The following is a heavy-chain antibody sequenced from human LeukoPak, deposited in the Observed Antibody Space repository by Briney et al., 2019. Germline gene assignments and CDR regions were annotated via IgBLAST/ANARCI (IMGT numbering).Heavy chain of an antibody. J-gene: IGHJ4*02. CDR1: GDSVSGSPAV. D-gene: IGHD3-10*01. CDR2: AYYRSKWYI. V-gene: IGHV6-1*01. CDR3: ARGAVRGNTNFDY. Sequence: NRSQTLSLTCAISGDSVSGSPAVWNWIRQSPSRGLEWLRRAYYRSKWYIDYAVSVNGRITITPDTSKNQFSLQLNSVTPEDTAVYYCARGAVRGNTNFDYWGQGTLVTVSS.